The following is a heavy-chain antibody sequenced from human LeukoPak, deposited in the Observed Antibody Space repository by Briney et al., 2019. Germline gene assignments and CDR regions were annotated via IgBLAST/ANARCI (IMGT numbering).Heavy chain of an antibody. D-gene: IGHD6-13*01. CDR1: GFTFSSYA. CDR3: AKDQQLVKGGGADN. Sequence: GGSLRLSCAAPGFTFSSYAMSWVRQAPGKGLEWVSAISGSGGSTFYADSVKGRFTISRDNSKNTLYLQLNRLRAEDTAVYYCAKDQQLVKGGGADNWGQGTLVTVFS. V-gene: IGHV3-23*01. J-gene: IGHJ4*02. CDR2: ISGSGGST.